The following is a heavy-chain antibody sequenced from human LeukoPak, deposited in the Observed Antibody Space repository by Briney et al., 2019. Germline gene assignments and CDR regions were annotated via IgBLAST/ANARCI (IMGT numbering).Heavy chain of an antibody. CDR2: IKQDGSEK. V-gene: IGHV3-7*01. CDR1: GFTLGDYW. J-gene: IGHJ3*02. D-gene: IGHD3-10*01. CDR3: ARRFDI. Sequence: GGSLRLSCAASGFTLGDYWMSWVRQAPGKGLEWVANIKQDGSEKYYVDSVRGRFTISRDNAENSLYLQMNSLRAEDTAIYYCARRFDIWGQGTMVTVSS.